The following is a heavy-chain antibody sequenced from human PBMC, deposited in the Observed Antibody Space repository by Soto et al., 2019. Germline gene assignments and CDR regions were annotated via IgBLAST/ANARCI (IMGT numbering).Heavy chain of an antibody. D-gene: IGHD3-10*01. J-gene: IGHJ4*02. CDR1: GFTFSDYA. V-gene: IGHV3-23*01. Sequence: PGGSLRLSCTASGFTFSDYAMAWVRQAPGTGLEWVSTISGGSSVTYYGDSVKGRFTISRDNAKKTLFLQLNRLSAEDTATYYCAKVLSKNYYYPFDFWGQGTQCTVSS. CDR3: AKVLSKNYYYPFDF. CDR2: ISGGSSVT.